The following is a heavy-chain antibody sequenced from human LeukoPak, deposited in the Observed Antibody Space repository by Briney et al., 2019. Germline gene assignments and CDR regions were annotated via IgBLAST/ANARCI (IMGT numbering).Heavy chain of an antibody. CDR2: IYSGGST. J-gene: IGHJ3*02. Sequence: ETLSLTCAVYGGSFSGYYWSWIRQAPGKGLEWVSVIYSGGSTYYADSVKGRFTISRDNSKNTLYLQMNSLRAEDTAVYYCARDLIDHDAFDIWGQGTMVTVSS. CDR3: ARDLIDHDAFDI. V-gene: IGHV3-66*01. CDR1: GGSFSGYY. D-gene: IGHD2-8*01.